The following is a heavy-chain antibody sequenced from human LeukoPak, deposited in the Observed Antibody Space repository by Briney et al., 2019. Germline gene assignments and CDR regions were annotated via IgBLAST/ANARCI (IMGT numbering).Heavy chain of an antibody. V-gene: IGHV3-30*04. D-gene: IGHD1-14*01. CDR2: ISYDGSNK. Sequence: PGGSLRLSCAASGFTFSSYAMYWVRQAPGKGLEWVAVISYDGSNKYYADSVKGRFTISRDNSKNTLYLQMNSLRAEDTAVYYCARDAPPDYWGQGTLVTVSS. CDR3: ARDAPPDY. CDR1: GFTFSSYA. J-gene: IGHJ4*02.